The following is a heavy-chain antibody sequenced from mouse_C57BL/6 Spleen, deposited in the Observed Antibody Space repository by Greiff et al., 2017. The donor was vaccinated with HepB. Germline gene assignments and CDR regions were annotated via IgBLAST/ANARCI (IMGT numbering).Heavy chain of an antibody. CDR2: INPNNGGT. J-gene: IGHJ4*01. CDR3: ARLYYSGSSYVLYYAMDY. CDR1: GYTFTDYN. V-gene: IGHV1-22*01. Sequence: VQLKESGPELVKPGASVKMSCKASGYTFTDYNMHWVKQSHGKSLEWIGYINPNNGGTSYNQKFKGKATLTVNKSSSTAYMELRSLTSEDSAVYYCARLYYSGSSYVLYYAMDYWGQGTSVTVSS. D-gene: IGHD1-1*01.